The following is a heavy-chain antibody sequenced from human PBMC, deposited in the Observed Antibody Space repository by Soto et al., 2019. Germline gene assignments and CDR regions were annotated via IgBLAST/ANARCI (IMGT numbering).Heavy chain of an antibody. V-gene: IGHV4-34*01. CDR3: ARVDYGGNFDY. J-gene: IGHJ4*02. CDR1: GGSFSGDY. D-gene: IGHD4-17*01. CDR2: IYHSGST. Sequence: SETLSLTCAVYGGSFSGDYWSWIRQPPGKGLEWIGSIYHSGSTYYNPSLKSRVTISVDTSKNQFSLKLSSVTAADTAVYYCARVDYGGNFDYWGQGTLVTVSS.